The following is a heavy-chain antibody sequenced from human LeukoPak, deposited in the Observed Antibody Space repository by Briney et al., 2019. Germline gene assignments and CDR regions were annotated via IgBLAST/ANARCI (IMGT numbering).Heavy chain of an antibody. Sequence: PGGSLRLSCAASGFTFSSYAMHWVRQAPGKGLEWVAVISYDGSNKYYADSVKGRFTISRDNSKNTLYLQMNSLRAEDTAVYYCARDFGTYYYGSGSSHWGQGTLVTVSS. CDR2: ISYDGSNK. CDR1: GFTFSSYA. D-gene: IGHD3-10*01. CDR3: ARDFGTYYYGSGSSH. V-gene: IGHV3-30*04. J-gene: IGHJ4*02.